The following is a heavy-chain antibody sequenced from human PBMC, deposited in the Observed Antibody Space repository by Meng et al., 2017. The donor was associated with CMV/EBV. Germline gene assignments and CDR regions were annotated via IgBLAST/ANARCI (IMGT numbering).Heavy chain of an antibody. CDR2: ISSSSSYI. D-gene: IGHD3-10*01. V-gene: IGHV3-11*06. CDR3: ARDYDGSGEGYYYGMDV. CDR1: GFTFSDYY. J-gene: IGHJ6*02. Sequence: GESLKISCAASGFTFSDYYMSWIRQAPGKGLEWVSSISSSSSYIYYADSVKGRFTISRDNAKNSLYLQMNSLRAEDTAVYYCARDYDGSGEGYYYGMDVWGQGTTVTVSS.